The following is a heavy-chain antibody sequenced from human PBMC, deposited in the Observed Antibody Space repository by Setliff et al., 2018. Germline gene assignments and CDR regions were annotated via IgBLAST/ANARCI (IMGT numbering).Heavy chain of an antibody. Sequence: SETLSLTCTVSGGSISSYYWSWIRQPAGKGLEWIGRIYTSGSTNYNPSLKSRVTMSVDTSKNQFSLKLSSVTAADTAVYYCARDSRGNPPNYMDVWDKGTTVTVSS. CDR3: ARDSRGNPPNYMDV. V-gene: IGHV4-4*07. CDR2: IYTSGST. CDR1: GGSISSYY. J-gene: IGHJ6*03.